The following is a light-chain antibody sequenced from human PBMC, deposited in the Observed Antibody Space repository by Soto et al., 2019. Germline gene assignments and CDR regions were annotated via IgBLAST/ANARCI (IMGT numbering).Light chain of an antibody. Sequence: IVLTQSPGTLSLSPGERATLSCRLSESISSNFSAWYQQKPGQAPRLLIYGAYNRATGIPDRFSGSGSGTDFTLTISRLEPEDFAVYYCQQYGTSPLYTFGQGTKLEIK. CDR1: ESISSNF. V-gene: IGKV3-20*01. J-gene: IGKJ2*01. CDR3: QQYGTSPLYT. CDR2: GAY.